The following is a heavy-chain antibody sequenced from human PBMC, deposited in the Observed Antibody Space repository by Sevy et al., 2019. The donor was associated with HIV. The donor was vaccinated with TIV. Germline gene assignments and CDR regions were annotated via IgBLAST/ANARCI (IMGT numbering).Heavy chain of an antibody. CDR1: GYTFTGYY. V-gene: IGHV1-2*02. Sequence: ASVKVSCKASGYTFTGYYMHWVRQAPGQGLEWMGWINPNSGGTNYEQKFQGRVTMTRDTSISTAYMGLSRLRSDDTAVYYCAKSSRYCSSTSCYTYYYYYYGMDVWGQGTTVTVSS. CDR2: INPNSGGT. CDR3: AKSSRYCSSTSCYTYYYYYYGMDV. J-gene: IGHJ6*02. D-gene: IGHD2-2*02.